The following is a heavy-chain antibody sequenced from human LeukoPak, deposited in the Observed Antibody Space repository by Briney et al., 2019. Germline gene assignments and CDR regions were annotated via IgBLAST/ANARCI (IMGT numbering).Heavy chain of an antibody. CDR3: ARAAYCGGGCYYYFDY. D-gene: IGHD2-21*02. V-gene: IGHV3-30-3*01. CDR1: GFTFSNYA. Sequence: GGSLRLSCEASGFTFSNYAIHWVRQAPGKGLEWVALISYDGSNKYYADSVKGRFTISRDNYKNTLYLQMNSLRTEDTAVFYCARAAYCGGGCYYYFDYWGQGTLVTVSS. J-gene: IGHJ4*02. CDR2: ISYDGSNK.